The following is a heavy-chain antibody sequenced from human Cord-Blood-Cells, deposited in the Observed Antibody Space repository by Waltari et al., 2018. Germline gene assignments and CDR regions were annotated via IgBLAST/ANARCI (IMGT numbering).Heavy chain of an antibody. J-gene: IGHJ4*02. D-gene: IGHD3-22*01. CDR1: GYTFTGYY. CDR2: INPNSGGT. Sequence: QVQLVQSGAEVKKPGASVKVSCKASGYTFTGYYMHWVRQAPGQGLEWMGWINPNSGGTNYAQKFQGRVTMTGDTSISTAYMELSRLRSDDTAVYYCARAEDYYYDSSGYYYWGQGTLVTVSS. CDR3: ARAEDYYYDSSGYYY. V-gene: IGHV1-2*02.